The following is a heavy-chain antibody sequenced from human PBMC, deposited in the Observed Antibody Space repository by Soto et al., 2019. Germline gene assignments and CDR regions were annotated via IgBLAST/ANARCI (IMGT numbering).Heavy chain of an antibody. Sequence: QVQLVESGGGVVQPGRSLRLSCAASGFTFNTYGMHWVRQAPGKGLEWVTLISYDGSNKEYTDSVKGRFTISRDNSKNTLYLQMNSLRAEDTAVYYCAKDRGYSPYYFGMDVWGQGTTVTVSS. CDR2: ISYDGSNK. V-gene: IGHV3-30*18. J-gene: IGHJ6*02. D-gene: IGHD5-18*01. CDR3: AKDRGYSPYYFGMDV. CDR1: GFTFNTYG.